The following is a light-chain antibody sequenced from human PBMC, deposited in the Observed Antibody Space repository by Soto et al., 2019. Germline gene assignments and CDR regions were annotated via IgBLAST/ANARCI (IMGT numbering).Light chain of an antibody. CDR3: QQYNTWPRT. Sequence: EIVMTQSPATLAGSPGETVTLSCRASQSLSGNLAWYQQKPGQAPRLLIFRASTRATGVPARFSGRGSGTEFTLTISSLQSEDFAIYFCQQYNTWPRTFGQGTKVDI. CDR2: RAS. V-gene: IGKV3-15*01. CDR1: QSLSGN. J-gene: IGKJ1*01.